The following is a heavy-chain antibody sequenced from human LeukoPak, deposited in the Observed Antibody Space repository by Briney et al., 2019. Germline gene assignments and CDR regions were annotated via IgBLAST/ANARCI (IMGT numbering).Heavy chain of an antibody. CDR2: IKQDGSED. D-gene: IGHD1-7*01. V-gene: IGHV3-7*01. CDR1: GFTFNSHW. CDR3: AKAVLWNFEAFDY. J-gene: IGHJ4*02. Sequence: PGGSLRLCCAASGFTFNSHWMNWVRQAPGKGLEWVANIKQDGSEDYYMDSVKGRFIISRDNAKNSVYLQMNSLRVEDTAVYYCAKAVLWNFEAFDYWGQGTLVTVSS.